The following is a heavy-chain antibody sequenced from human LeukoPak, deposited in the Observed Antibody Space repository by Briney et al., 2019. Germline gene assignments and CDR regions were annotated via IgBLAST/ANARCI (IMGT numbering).Heavy chain of an antibody. D-gene: IGHD6-19*01. CDR3: ARVGSSGWYFGGFEY. CDR1: GGSISSYY. Sequence: SETLSLTCTVSGGSISSYYWSWIRHPPGKGLEWIGYIYYSGSTNYNPSLKSRVTISVDTSKNQVSLKLSSVTAADTAVYYCARVGSSGWYFGGFEYWGQGTLVTVSS. V-gene: IGHV4-59*01. CDR2: IYYSGST. J-gene: IGHJ4*02.